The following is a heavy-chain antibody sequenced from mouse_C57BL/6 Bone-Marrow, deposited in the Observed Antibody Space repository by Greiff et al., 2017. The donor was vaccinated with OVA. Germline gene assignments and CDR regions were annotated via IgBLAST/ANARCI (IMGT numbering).Heavy chain of an antibody. D-gene: IGHD2-3*01. CDR2: IYPGDGDT. J-gene: IGHJ3*01. V-gene: IGHV1-80*01. Sequence: VKLVESGAELVKPGASVKISCKASGYAFSSYWMNWVKQRPGKGLEWIGQIYPGDGDTNYNGKFKGKATLTADKSSSTAYMQLSSLTSEDSAVYFCARDDGYYGTWFAYWGQGTLVTVSA. CDR3: ARDDGYYGTWFAY. CDR1: GYAFSSYW.